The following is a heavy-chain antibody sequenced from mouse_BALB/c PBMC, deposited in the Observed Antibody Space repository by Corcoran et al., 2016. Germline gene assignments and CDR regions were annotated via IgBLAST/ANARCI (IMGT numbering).Heavy chain of an antibody. V-gene: IGHV1-18*01. CDR1: GYTFTDYN. D-gene: IGHD1-1*01. Sequence: EVLLQQSGPELVKPGASVKIPCKASGYTFTDYNMDWVKQSHGKSLEWVGDINPNYGGTVQNQRLRGKATLTVDKSSSTAYMELRSLTSEDTAVYYCARTYYGSGGFAYWGQGTLVTVSA. CDR2: INPNYGGT. CDR3: ARTYYGSGGFAY. J-gene: IGHJ3*01.